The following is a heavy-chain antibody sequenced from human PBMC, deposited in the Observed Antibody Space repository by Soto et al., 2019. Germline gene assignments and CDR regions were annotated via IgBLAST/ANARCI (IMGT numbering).Heavy chain of an antibody. J-gene: IGHJ6*02. CDR3: ARDDGGNLVWNYYYGMDV. CDR1: GYTFTSYG. V-gene: IGHV1-18*01. D-gene: IGHD2-21*01. CDR2: ISAYNGKT. Sequence: ASVKVSCKASGYTFTSYGISWVRQAPGQGLEWMGWISAYNGKTNYAQKLQGRVTMTTDTSTSTAYMELRSLRSDDTAVYYCARDDGGNLVWNYYYGMDVWGQGTTVTVSS.